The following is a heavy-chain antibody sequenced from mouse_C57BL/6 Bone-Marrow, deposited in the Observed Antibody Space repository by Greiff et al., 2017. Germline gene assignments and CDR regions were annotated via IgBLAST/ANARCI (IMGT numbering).Heavy chain of an antibody. Sequence: QVQLQPGAELVKPGASVKMSCKASGYTFTSYWITWVKQRPGQGLEWIGDISPGSGSTNYNEKFKRKDTLTVDTSSSTAYMQLSSLTSEDSAVYYCARRGCSMDYYAVDYWGQGTSVTVSS. D-gene: IGHD1-1*02. CDR3: ARRGCSMDYYAVDY. CDR1: GYTFTSYW. V-gene: IGHV1-55*01. CDR2: ISPGSGST. J-gene: IGHJ4*01.